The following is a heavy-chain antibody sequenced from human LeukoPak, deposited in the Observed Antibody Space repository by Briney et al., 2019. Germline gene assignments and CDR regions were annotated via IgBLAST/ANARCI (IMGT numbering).Heavy chain of an antibody. CDR2: IKQDGSEK. CDR1: GFTFGSYW. CDR3: AHDVTYGYDSLTAYYLLY. V-gene: IGHV3-7*03. Sequence: GGSLRLSCAASGFTFGSYWMSWVRQAPGKGLEWVANIKQDGSEKYYVDSVKGRFTISRDNSKNTVYLQMNSLRDEDTAVYYCAHDVTYGYDSLTAYYLLYWGQGTLVSVSS. J-gene: IGHJ1*01. D-gene: IGHD3-9*01.